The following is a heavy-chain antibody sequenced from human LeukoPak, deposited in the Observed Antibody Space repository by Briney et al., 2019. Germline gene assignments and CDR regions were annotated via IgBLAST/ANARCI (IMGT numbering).Heavy chain of an antibody. J-gene: IGHJ5*02. CDR3: ARDNSVGDYAWWFDP. D-gene: IGHD1-26*01. V-gene: IGHV1-46*01. Sequence: ASVKVSCKASGYTFTGYYMHWVRQAPGQGLEWLGLITPSGGSTWYAQKFQGRVTMTRDMFTSTDYMELSSLRSEDTAVYYCARDNSVGDYAWWFDPWGQGTLVTVSS. CDR1: GYTFTGYY. CDR2: ITPSGGST.